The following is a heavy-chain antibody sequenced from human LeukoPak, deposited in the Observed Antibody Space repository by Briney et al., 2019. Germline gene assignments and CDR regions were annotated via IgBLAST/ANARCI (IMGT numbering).Heavy chain of an antibody. CDR3: ARGLRYCSGGSCSY. Sequence: PGGSLRLSCTASGFTFSNYWMSWVRQAPGKGLEWMANINQDGSEIYYVDSVKGRFTISRDNAKHSLYLQMNSLRAEDSAVYYCARGLRYCSGGSCSYWGQGTLATVFS. CDR1: GFTFSNYW. V-gene: IGHV3-7*01. CDR2: INQDGSEI. J-gene: IGHJ4*02. D-gene: IGHD2-15*01.